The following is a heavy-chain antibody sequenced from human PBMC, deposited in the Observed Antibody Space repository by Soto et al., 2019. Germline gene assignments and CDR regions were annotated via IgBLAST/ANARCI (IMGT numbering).Heavy chain of an antibody. J-gene: IGHJ5*02. CDR1: GGSITSYY. CDR3: AIGGAAAARGWFDP. CDR2: IYYSGST. D-gene: IGHD6-13*01. Sequence: SETLSLTXTVSGGSITSYYWSWIRQPPGKGLEWIGYIYYSGSTNYNPSLKSRVTISVDTSKNQFSLRLSSVTAADTAVYYCAIGGAAAARGWFDPWGQGTLVTVS. V-gene: IGHV4-59*01.